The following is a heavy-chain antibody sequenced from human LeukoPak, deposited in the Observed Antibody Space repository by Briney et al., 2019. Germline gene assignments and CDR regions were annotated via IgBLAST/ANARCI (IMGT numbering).Heavy chain of an antibody. Sequence: GGSLRLSCAASGFTFSSYGMHWVRQAPGKGLEWVAVISYDGSNKYYADSVKGRFTISRDNSKNTLYLQMNILRAEDTAVYYCAKDPARHFYFDYWGQGTLVTVSS. CDR3: AKDPARHFYFDY. CDR1: GFTFSSYG. D-gene: IGHD3-3*02. V-gene: IGHV3-30*18. CDR2: ISYDGSNK. J-gene: IGHJ4*02.